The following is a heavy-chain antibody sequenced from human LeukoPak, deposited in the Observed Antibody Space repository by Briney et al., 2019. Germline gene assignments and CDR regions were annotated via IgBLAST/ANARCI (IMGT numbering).Heavy chain of an antibody. J-gene: IGHJ5*02. CDR1: GFTFSNYA. D-gene: IGHD2-15*01. CDR3: AKTQGYYDA. CDR2: IWGADDKT. V-gene: IGHV3-23*01. Sequence: GGSLRLSCVASGFTFSNYAMTWVRQAPGKGLELVSGIWGADDKTVYGDAVNSRFTISRHNPKNTLYLQMNSLRADDTAVYYCAKTQGYYDAWGQGALVTVSS.